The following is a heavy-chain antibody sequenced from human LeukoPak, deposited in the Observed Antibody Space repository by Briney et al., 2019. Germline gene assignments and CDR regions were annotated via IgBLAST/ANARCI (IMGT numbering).Heavy chain of an antibody. Sequence: GGSLRLSCAASGFTFSSYSMNWVRQAPGKGLEWVSCITSSSSYIYYADSVKGRFTISRDNAKNSLYLQMNSLRAEDTAVYYCAKKYSSSWSDAFDIWGQGTMVTVSS. J-gene: IGHJ3*02. CDR1: GFTFSSYS. V-gene: IGHV3-21*01. D-gene: IGHD6-13*01. CDR2: ITSSSSYI. CDR3: AKKYSSSWSDAFDI.